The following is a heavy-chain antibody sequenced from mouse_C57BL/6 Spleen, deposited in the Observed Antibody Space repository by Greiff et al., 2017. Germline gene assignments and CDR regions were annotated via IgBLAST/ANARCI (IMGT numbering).Heavy chain of an antibody. D-gene: IGHD2-5*01. Sequence: QVQLQQPGAELVRPGSSVKLSCKASGYTFTSYWMHWVKQRPIQGLEWIGNIDPSDRETHYNQKFKDKATLTVDKSSSTAYMQLSSLTSEDSAVYYCANSYYSNFYAMDYWGQGTSVTVSS. V-gene: IGHV1-52*01. CDR1: GYTFTSYW. CDR2: IDPSDRET. J-gene: IGHJ4*01. CDR3: ANSYYSNFYAMDY.